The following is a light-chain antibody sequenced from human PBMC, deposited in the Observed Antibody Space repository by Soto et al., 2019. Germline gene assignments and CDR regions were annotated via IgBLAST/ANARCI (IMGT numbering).Light chain of an antibody. J-gene: IGKJ2*01. CDR3: QRYSYWPYT. CDR2: YAC. Sequence: IVTTQSPATLSLSPGERATFACRASQTFPHPLAWYQRNPGPAPRFLCYYACSRGPSLPARFSGSGSHTNFTLTIPTLRPEYFDVYSCQRYSYWPYTLGQGTK. V-gene: IGKV3-15*01. CDR1: QTFPHP.